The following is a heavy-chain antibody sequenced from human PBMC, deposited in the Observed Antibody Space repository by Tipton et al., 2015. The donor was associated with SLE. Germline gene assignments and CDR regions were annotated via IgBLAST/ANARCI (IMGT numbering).Heavy chain of an antibody. J-gene: IGHJ4*02. V-gene: IGHV4-59*11. Sequence: TLSLTCTVSGGSISSHSWSWIRPPPGKGLEWIGYIYYSGSTNYNPSLKSRVTISVDTSKNQFSLKLSSVTAADTAVYYCARAGGVEMATINYWGQGTLVTVSS. CDR2: IYYSGST. CDR1: GGSISSHS. CDR3: ARAGGVEMATINY. D-gene: IGHD5-24*01.